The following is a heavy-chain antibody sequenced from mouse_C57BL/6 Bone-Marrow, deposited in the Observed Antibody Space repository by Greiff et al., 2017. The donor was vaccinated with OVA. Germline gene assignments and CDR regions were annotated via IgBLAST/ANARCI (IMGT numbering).Heavy chain of an antibody. J-gene: IGHJ2*01. D-gene: IGHD3-1*01. CDR3: ARSGDY. Sequence: QVQLQPGAELVRPGSSVKLSCKASGYTFTSYWMHWVKQRPIQGLEWIGNIDPSDSETHYNQKFKDKATLTVDKSSSTAYMQLSSLTSEDSAVYYCARSGDYWGQGTTLTVSS. CDR1: GYTFTSYW. V-gene: IGHV1-52*01. CDR2: IDPSDSET.